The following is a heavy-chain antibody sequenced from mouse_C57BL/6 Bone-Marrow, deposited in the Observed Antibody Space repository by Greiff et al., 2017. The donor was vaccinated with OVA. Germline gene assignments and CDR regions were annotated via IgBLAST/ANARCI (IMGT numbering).Heavy chain of an antibody. CDR3: ARLGTAQTDY. D-gene: IGHD3-2*02. CDR2: IHPNSGST. V-gene: IGHV1-64*01. Sequence: QVQLQQPGAELVKPGASVKLSCKASGYTFTSYWMHWVKQRPGQGLEWIEMIHPNSGSTNYNEKFKSKATLTVDKSSSTAYMQLSSLTSEDSAVYYCARLGTAQTDYWGQGTTLTVSS. CDR1: GYTFTSYW. J-gene: IGHJ2*01.